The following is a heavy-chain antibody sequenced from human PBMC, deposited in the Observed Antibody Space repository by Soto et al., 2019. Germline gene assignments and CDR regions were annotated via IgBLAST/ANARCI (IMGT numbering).Heavy chain of an antibody. D-gene: IGHD2-15*01. Sequence: ASVKVSCKASGYTFTGYYMHWVRQAPGQGLEWMGWINPNSGGTNYAQKFQGWVTMTRDTSISTAYMELSRLRSDDTAVYYCARAPAGCSGGSCYPLYEYFQHWGQGTLVTVSS. CDR3: ARAPAGCSGGSCYPLYEYFQH. CDR2: INPNSGGT. V-gene: IGHV1-2*04. CDR1: GYTFTGYY. J-gene: IGHJ1*01.